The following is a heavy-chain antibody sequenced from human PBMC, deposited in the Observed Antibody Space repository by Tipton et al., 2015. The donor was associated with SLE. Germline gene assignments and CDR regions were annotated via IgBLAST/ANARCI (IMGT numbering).Heavy chain of an antibody. J-gene: IGHJ5*02. Sequence: SLRLSCAASGFTFSSYSMNWVRQAPGKGLEWVSSISSSSSTIYYADSVKGRFTISRDNAKNSLYLQMNSLRAEDTAVYYCARDTGPRGGNWFDPWGQGTLVTVSS. CDR1: GFTFSSYS. CDR3: ARDTGPRGGNWFDP. V-gene: IGHV3-48*01. D-gene: IGHD1-1*01. CDR2: ISSSSSTI.